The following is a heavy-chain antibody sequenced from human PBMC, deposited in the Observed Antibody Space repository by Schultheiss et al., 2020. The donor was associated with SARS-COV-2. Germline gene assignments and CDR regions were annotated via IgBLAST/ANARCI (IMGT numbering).Heavy chain of an antibody. D-gene: IGHD1-1*01. J-gene: IGHJ4*02. Sequence: SGPTLVKPTQTLTLTCTFSGFSLSTSGMRVSWIRQPPGKALEWLARIDWDDDKRYSPSLKSRLTITKDTSKNQVVLTMTNMDPVDTATYYCAHRRSSTGTTGFDYWGQGALVTVSS. CDR1: GFSLSTSGMR. CDR3: AHRRSSTGTTGFDY. V-gene: IGHV2-5*08. CDR2: IDWDDDK.